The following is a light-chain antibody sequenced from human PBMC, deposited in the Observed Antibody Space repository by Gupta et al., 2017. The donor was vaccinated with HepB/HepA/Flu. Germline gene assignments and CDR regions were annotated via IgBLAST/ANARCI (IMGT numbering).Light chain of an antibody. V-gene: IGLV1-51*01. J-gene: IGLJ1*01. CDR3: GTLDSSQTVYV. CDR1: SSNVGSNY. CDR2: VNN. Sequence: QAVLKQPPSLSAATAQKVTNSCPGTSSNVGSNYVSWYHQRPGTAPKLLIYVNNNRRSGIPERFSGSKSGTSATLNITGLQTGDEADYFCGTLDSSQTVYVFGTVTKFTVL.